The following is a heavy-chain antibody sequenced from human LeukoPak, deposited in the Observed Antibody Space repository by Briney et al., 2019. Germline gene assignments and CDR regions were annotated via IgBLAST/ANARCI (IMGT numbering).Heavy chain of an antibody. CDR1: GGSISSYY. D-gene: IGHD2-15*01. V-gene: IGHV4-59*01. J-gene: IGHJ6*02. CDR3: ARSGMGSYYGMDV. CDR2: IYYSGST. Sequence: SETLSLTCTVSGGSISSYYWSWIRQPPGKGLEWIGYIYYSGSTNYNPSLKSRVTISVDTSKNQFSLKLSSVTAADTAVYYCARSGMGSYYGMDVWGQGTTDTVSS.